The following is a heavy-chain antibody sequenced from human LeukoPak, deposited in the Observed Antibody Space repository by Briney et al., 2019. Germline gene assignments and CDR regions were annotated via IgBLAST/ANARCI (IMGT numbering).Heavy chain of an antibody. CDR2: IYTSGST. CDR1: GGSISSGSYY. CDR3: ARRHHNWDY. D-gene: IGHD5-24*01. J-gene: IGHJ4*02. Sequence: SETLSLTCTVSGGSISSGSYYWSWIRQPAGKGLEWIGRIYTSGSTNYNPSLKSRVTISVDTSKNQFSLKLSSVTAADTAVYYCARRHHNWDYWGQGALVTVSS. V-gene: IGHV4-61*02.